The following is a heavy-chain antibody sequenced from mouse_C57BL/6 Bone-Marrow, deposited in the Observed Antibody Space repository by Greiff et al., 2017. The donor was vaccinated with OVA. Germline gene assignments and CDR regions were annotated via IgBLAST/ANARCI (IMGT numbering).Heavy chain of an antibody. Sequence: VQLQQSGAELVKPGASVKLSCTASGFNIKDYYMHWVKQRTEQGLEWIGRIDPEDGETKYAPKFQGKATITADKSSSTAYMQLSSLTSEDSAVYYCAIRGVGNYVWFAYWGQGTLVTVSA. V-gene: IGHV14-2*01. CDR2: IDPEDGET. CDR1: GFNIKDYY. CDR3: AIRGVGNYVWFAY. D-gene: IGHD2-1*01. J-gene: IGHJ3*01.